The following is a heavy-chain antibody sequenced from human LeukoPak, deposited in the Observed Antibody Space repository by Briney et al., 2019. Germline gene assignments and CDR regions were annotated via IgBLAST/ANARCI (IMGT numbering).Heavy chain of an antibody. CDR1: GFTFSSYA. CDR2: ISYDGSNK. Sequence: PGRSLRLSCAASGFTFSSYAMHWVRQAPGKGLEWVAVISYDGSNKYYADSVKGRFTISRDNSKNTLYLQMNSLRAEDTAVYYCARRGPGRKDYYYYGSHVWGQGTTVSVSS. J-gene: IGHJ6*02. CDR3: ARRGPGRKDYYYYGSHV. D-gene: IGHD1-26*01. V-gene: IGHV3-30*04.